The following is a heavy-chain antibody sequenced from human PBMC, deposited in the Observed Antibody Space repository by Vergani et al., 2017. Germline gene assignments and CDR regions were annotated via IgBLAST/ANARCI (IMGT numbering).Heavy chain of an antibody. V-gene: IGHV1-46*03. J-gene: IGHJ4*02. CDR2: INPSGGHT. CDR1: GYTLSNYY. CDR3: ARGDYGILTGYRY. D-gene: IGHD3-9*01. Sequence: QVQAVQSGAEVKKSGASVKVSCKTSGYTLSNYYMHWVRQAPGQGLEWMGIINPSGGHTNYAQKLQGRVTMTRDTSTSTVYVELGSLRSKDTAIYYCARGDYGILTGYRYWGQGTLVTVSA.